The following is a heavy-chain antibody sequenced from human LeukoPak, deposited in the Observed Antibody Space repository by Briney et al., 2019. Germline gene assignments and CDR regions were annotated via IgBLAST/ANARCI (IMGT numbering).Heavy chain of an antibody. CDR2: IYHSGST. J-gene: IGHJ5*02. CDR1: GGSISSGDYY. V-gene: IGHV4-30-2*01. D-gene: IGHD2-21*02. CDR3: ARGGADCGGDCYSHNWFDP. Sequence: SETLSLTCTVSGGSISSGDYYWSWIRQPPGKGLEWIGYIYHSGSTYYNPSLKSRVTISVDRSKNQFSLKLSSVTAADTAVYYCARGGADCGGDCYSHNWFDPWGQGTLVTVSS.